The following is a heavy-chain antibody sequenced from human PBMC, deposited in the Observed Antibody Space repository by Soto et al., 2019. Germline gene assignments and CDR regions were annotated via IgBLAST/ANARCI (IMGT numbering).Heavy chain of an antibody. CDR2: IGTAGDP. CDR3: ASAPASRLHQGYYDGSSYV. CDR1: GFTFSSYD. V-gene: IGHV3-13*05. J-gene: IGHJ6*02. Sequence: EVQLVESGGGLVQPGGSLRLSCAASGFTFSSYDMHWVRQATGKGLEWVSAIGTAGDPYYPGSVKGRFTISRENAKNSLYLQMNSLRGVDTAVYYCASAPASRLHQGYYDGSSYVRGQVATVTV. D-gene: IGHD3-3*01.